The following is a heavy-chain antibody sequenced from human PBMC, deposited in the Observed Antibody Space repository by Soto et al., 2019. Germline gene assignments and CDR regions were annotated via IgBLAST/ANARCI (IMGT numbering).Heavy chain of an antibody. Sequence: GGSLRLSCAASGFTFSNAWMNWVRQAPGKGLEWVGRIKSKTDGGTTDYAAPVKGRFTISRDDSKNTLYLQMNSLKTEDTAVYYCTTITMVRGVIIYPGYYYGMDVWGQGTTVTVSS. V-gene: IGHV3-15*07. CDR3: TTITMVRGVIIYPGYYYGMDV. J-gene: IGHJ6*02. D-gene: IGHD3-10*01. CDR1: GFTFSNAW. CDR2: IKSKTDGGTT.